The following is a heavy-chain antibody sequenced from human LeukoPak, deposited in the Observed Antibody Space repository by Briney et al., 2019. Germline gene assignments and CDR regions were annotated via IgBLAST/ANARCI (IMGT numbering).Heavy chain of an antibody. CDR2: ISAYNGNT. D-gene: IGHD3-22*01. V-gene: IGHV1-18*01. J-gene: IGHJ3*02. Sequence: ASVKVSCKASGYTFTSYGISWVRQAPGQGLEWMGWISAYNGNTSYAQKLQGRVTMTTDTSTSTAYMELRSLRSDDTAVYYCARAYYYDSSGYPDAFDIWGQGTMVTVSS. CDR1: GYTFTSYG. CDR3: ARAYYYDSSGYPDAFDI.